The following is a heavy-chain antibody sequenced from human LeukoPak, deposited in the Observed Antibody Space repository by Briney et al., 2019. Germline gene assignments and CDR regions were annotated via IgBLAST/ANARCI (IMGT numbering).Heavy chain of an antibody. V-gene: IGHV3-11*05. J-gene: IGHJ4*02. D-gene: IGHD2-15*01. CDR2: ISSSSSYT. Sequence: GGSLRLSCAASGFTFSDYYMSWIRQAPGKGLEWVSYISSSSSYTNYADSAKGRFTISRDNAKNSLYLQMNSLRAEDTAVYYCARVVRSSPDYWGQGTLVTVSS. CDR1: GFTFSDYY. CDR3: ARVVRSSPDY.